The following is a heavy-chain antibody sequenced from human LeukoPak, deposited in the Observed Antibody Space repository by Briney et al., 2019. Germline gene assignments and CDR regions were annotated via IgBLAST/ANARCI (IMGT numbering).Heavy chain of an antibody. CDR2: IYYSGST. CDR3: ARHVIGPYGMDV. Sequence: SETLSLTCTVSGGSISSYYWSWIRQPPGKGLEWIGYIYYSGSTNYNPSLKSRVTISVDTSKNQFSLKLSSVTAADTAVHYCARHVIGPYGMDVWGQGTTVTVSS. CDR1: GGSISSYY. J-gene: IGHJ6*02. V-gene: IGHV4-59*08. D-gene: IGHD2/OR15-2a*01.